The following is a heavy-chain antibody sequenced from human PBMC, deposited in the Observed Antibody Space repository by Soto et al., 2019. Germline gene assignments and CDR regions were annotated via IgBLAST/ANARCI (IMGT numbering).Heavy chain of an antibody. CDR1: GFSFGSYA. Sequence: EVQLLESGGGLVQPGGSLRLSCAASGFSFGSYAMTWVRQAPGKGLEWVSSIGGYGHTTHYAESVQGRFIISRADSEKTMDLQMNILRVEDTAVYYCVKGGPTVIYFDHWGQGRLVSVSS. CDR3: VKGGPTVIYFDH. V-gene: IGHV3-23*01. D-gene: IGHD4-17*01. CDR2: IGGYGHTT. J-gene: IGHJ4*02.